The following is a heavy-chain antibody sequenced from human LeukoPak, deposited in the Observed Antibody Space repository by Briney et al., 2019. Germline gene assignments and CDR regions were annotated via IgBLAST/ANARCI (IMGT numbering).Heavy chain of an antibody. CDR1: GGSFSVSY. CDR3: ARRRGVPLSYFDY. D-gene: IGHD3-10*01. J-gene: IGHJ4*02. Sequence: PPGTLSLTCAVYGGSFSVSYWSCIRQPPGEGLEWIVEINHSGSTNYNPSLKSRVTTSVDTSKNQFSPKLSSVTAADTAVYYCARRRGVPLSYFDYWGQGTLVTVSS. CDR2: INHSGST. V-gene: IGHV4-34*01.